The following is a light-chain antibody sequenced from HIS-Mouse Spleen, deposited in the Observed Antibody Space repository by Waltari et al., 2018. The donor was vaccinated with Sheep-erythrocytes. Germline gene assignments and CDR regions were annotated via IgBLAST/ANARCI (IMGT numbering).Light chain of an antibody. CDR2: GNS. Sequence: QSVLTQPPSVSGAPGQRVTISCTGSSSNIGAGYDVHWYQQLPGTAPKLLIYGNSNRPSGIPERFSGSNSGNTATLTISGTQAMDEADYYCQAWDSSTAVFGTGTKVTVL. CDR3: QAWDSSTAV. J-gene: IGLJ1*01. CDR1: SSNIGAGYD. V-gene: IGLV1-40*01.